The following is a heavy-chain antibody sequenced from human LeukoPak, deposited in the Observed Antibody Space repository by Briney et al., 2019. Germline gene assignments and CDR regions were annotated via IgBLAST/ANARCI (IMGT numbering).Heavy chain of an antibody. D-gene: IGHD3-9*01. CDR1: GFTFDNYA. CDR2: IRNKAYGGTT. CDR3: TGDLNY. J-gene: IGHJ4*02. Sequence: SGGSLRLSCIASGFTFDNYAMSWVRQAPGKGLEWVGFIRNKAYGGTTEYAASVKGRFTISRDDSKSIAYLQMNSLKTEDTAVYYCTGDLNYWGQGTLVTVSS. V-gene: IGHV3-49*04.